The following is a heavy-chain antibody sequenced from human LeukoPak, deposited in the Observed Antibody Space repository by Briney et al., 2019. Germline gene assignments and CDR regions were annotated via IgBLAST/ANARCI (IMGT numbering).Heavy chain of an antibody. V-gene: IGHV4-30-4*01. CDR1: GASIISEAYY. D-gene: IGHD3/OR15-3a*01. Sequence: SQTLSLTCTVSGASIISEAYYWTWIRQYPGKGLEWIGYIYYSGSTNYNPSLKSRVTISVDTSKNQFSLKLSSVTAADTAVYYCARHEFSPHWTEDYFDYWGQGTLVTVSS. CDR2: IYYSGST. CDR3: ARHEFSPHWTEDYFDY. J-gene: IGHJ4*02.